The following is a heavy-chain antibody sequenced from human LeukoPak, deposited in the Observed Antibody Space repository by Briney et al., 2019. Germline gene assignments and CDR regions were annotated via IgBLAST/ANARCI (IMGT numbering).Heavy chain of an antibody. CDR1: GFPFSDCY. Sequence: GGSLSLSHAASGFPFSDCYMSWMRQAPAKGLEWVSYISSSGSTIYYEDSVKGRFTISRDNAKNSLYLQMNSLRAEDTAVYYCARTTMVFDHWGQGTLVTVSS. D-gene: IGHD3-10*01. CDR2: ISSSGSTI. V-gene: IGHV3-11*01. CDR3: ARTTMVFDH. J-gene: IGHJ4*02.